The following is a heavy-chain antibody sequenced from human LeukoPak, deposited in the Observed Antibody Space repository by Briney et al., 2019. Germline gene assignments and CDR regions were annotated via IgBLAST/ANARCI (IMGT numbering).Heavy chain of an antibody. CDR3: ARGDYDILTGYYLDY. D-gene: IGHD3-9*01. J-gene: IGHJ4*02. Sequence: GASVKVSRKASGYTFTSYYMHWVRQAPGQGLEWMGIINPSGGSTSYAQKFQGRVTMTRDTSTSTAYMELRSLRSDDTAVYYCARGDYDILTGYYLDYWGQGTLVTVSS. CDR2: INPSGGST. V-gene: IGHV1-46*01. CDR1: GYTFTSYY.